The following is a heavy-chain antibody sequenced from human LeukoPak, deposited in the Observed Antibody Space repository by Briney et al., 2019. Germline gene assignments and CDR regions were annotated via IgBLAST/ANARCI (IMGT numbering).Heavy chain of an antibody. V-gene: IGHV1-18*01. CDR3: ARGAWPVQLEQQAFFDY. J-gene: IGHJ4*02. CDR2: ISAYNGNT. D-gene: IGHD1-1*01. Sequence: ASVKVSCKASGYTFTSYGISWVRQAPGQGLEWMGWISAYNGNTNYAQKLQGRVTMTTDTSTSTAYMELRSLRSDDTAVYYCARGAWPVQLEQQAFFDYWGQGTLVTVSS. CDR1: GYTFTSYG.